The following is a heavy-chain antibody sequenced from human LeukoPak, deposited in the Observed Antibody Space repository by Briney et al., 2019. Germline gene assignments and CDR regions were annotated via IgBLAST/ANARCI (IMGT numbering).Heavy chain of an antibody. V-gene: IGHV3-48*03. Sequence: GGSLRLSCAASGFTFSTYEINWVRQAPGKGLEWLSHISTSGSSIHYADSVKGRFTISRDNAKNSLYLQMNSLRAEDTAVYYCAKGDGYNLSITYWGQGTLVTVSS. CDR2: ISTSGSSI. CDR3: AKGDGYNLSITY. D-gene: IGHD5-24*01. J-gene: IGHJ4*02. CDR1: GFTFSTYE.